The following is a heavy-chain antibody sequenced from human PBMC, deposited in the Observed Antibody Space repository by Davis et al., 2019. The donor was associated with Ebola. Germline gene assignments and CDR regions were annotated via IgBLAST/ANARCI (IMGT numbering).Heavy chain of an antibody. CDR1: GFTFSSYG. CDR2: ISYDGSNK. D-gene: IGHD4-17*01. CDR3: AKADYGDYVLDY. J-gene: IGHJ4*02. V-gene: IGHV3-30*18. Sequence: PGGSLRLSCAASGFTFSSYGMHWVRQAPGKGLEWVAVISYDGSNKYYADSVKGRFTISRDNSKNTLYLQMNSLRAEDTAVYYCAKADYGDYVLDYWGQGTLVTVSS.